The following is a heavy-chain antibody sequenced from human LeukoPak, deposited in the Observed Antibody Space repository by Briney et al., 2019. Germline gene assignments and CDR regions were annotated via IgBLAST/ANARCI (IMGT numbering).Heavy chain of an antibody. CDR2: INHSRST. D-gene: IGHD2/OR15-2a*01. J-gene: IGHJ4*02. Sequence: SETLSLTCAVYGGSFSGYYWSWVRQPPGKGLEWIGEINHSRSTNYNPSLKSRVTISVDTSKNQFSLKLSSVTAADTAVYYCAREGPRGNSQFDYWGQGTLVTVSS. V-gene: IGHV4-34*01. CDR1: GGSFSGYY. CDR3: AREGPRGNSQFDY.